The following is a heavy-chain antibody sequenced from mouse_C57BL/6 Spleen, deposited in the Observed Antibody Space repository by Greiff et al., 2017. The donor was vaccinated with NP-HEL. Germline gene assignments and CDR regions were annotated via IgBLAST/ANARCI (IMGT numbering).Heavy chain of an antibody. J-gene: IGHJ4*01. V-gene: IGHV1-81*01. CDR2: IYPRSGNT. D-gene: IGHD2-3*01. CDR1: GYTFTSYG. Sequence: VKLMESGAELARPGASVKLSCKASGYTFTSYGISWVKQRTGQGLEWIGEIYPRSGNTYYNEKFKGKATLTADKSSSTAYMELRSLTSEDSAVYFRARGPLYDGYSMDYWGQGTSVTVSS. CDR3: ARGPLYDGYSMDY.